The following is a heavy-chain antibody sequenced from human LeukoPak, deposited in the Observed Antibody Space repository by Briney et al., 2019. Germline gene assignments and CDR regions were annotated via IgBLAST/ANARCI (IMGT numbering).Heavy chain of an antibody. D-gene: IGHD6-13*01. CDR1: GFTFSSAW. V-gene: IGHV3-15*01. CDR2: IKSNTDGGTT. J-gene: IGHJ4*02. CDR3: TTYSSSWYYFDY. Sequence: PGGSLRLSCAASGFTFSSAWMSWVRQAPGKGLEWVGRIKSNTDGGTTEYATPVKARFTISRDDSTNTLYLQMNSLKTEDTAMYYCTTYSSSWYYFDYWGQGTLVTVSS.